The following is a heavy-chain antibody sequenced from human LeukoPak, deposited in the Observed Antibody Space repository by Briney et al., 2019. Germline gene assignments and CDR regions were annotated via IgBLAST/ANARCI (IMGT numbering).Heavy chain of an antibody. CDR3: ARRRAAGGQHLFDY. CDR2: IYYSGNT. D-gene: IGHD2-15*01. V-gene: IGHV4-39*01. J-gene: IGHJ4*02. Sequence: PSETLSLTCNVSGGSIITNNYYWGWIRQPPGEGLEWIGTIYYSGNTYYNPSLKSRVTISVDTSKNQFSPKLSSVTAADTAVYYCARRRAAGGQHLFDYWGQGTLVTVSS. CDR1: GGSIITNNYY.